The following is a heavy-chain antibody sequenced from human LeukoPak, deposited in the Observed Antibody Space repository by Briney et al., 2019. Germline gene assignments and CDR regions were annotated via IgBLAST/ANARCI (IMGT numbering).Heavy chain of an antibody. D-gene: IGHD2-2*01. CDR2: ISIDGNTK. Sequence: GGSLRLLRGISGFPFRRFTMHWVRPAPRQGLEGGAVISIDGNTKYHADSVRGRFTSSRDNSKHTLYRQMNSLRIEDTAVYYCASEPGGIVVVPAAMDPYWGQGAMVTVSS. V-gene: IGHV3-30-3*01. CDR3: ASEPGGIVVVPAAMDPY. J-gene: IGHJ4*02. CDR1: GFPFRRFT.